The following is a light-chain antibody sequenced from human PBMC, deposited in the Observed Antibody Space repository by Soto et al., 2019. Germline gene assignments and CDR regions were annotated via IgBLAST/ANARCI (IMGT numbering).Light chain of an antibody. CDR3: QQANSFPRT. CDR2: AAS. Sequence: DIQMTQSPSSVSASVGDRVTITCRASQGMSSWLAWYQQKPGKAPKLLIYAASSWQSGVPSRFSGSGSGKDFPLTISSMQHEDFATYYCQQANSFPRTFGQGTKVEIK. J-gene: IGKJ1*01. V-gene: IGKV1-12*01. CDR1: QGMSSW.